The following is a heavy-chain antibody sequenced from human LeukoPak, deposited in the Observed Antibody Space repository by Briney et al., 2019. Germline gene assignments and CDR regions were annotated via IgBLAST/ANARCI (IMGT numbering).Heavy chain of an antibody. CDR1: GFTFSSYE. D-gene: IGHD1-26*01. CDR2: IRSKAYGGTT. J-gene: IGHJ4*02. CDR3: TKASGSYRPDYYFDY. Sequence: GGSLRLSCAASGFTFSSYEMNWVRQAPGKGLEWVGFIRSKAYGGTTEYAASVKGRFTISRDDSKSIAYLQMNSLKTEDTAVYYCTKASGSYRPDYYFDYWGQGTLVTVSS. V-gene: IGHV3-49*04.